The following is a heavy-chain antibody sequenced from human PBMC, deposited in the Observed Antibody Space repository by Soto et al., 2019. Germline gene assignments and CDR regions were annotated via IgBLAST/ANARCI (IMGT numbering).Heavy chain of an antibody. J-gene: IGHJ6*04. D-gene: IGHD2-2*01. CDR3: ARPIRGSYRAVPAATGV. CDR1: GGSISSGGYY. Sequence: SETLSLTCTVSGGSISSGGYYWSWIRQHPGKGLEWIGCIYYSGSTYYNPSLKSRVTISVDTSKNQFSLKLSSVTAADTAVYYCARPIRGSYRAVPAATGVWGKGTTVTVSS. V-gene: IGHV4-31*03. CDR2: IYYSGST.